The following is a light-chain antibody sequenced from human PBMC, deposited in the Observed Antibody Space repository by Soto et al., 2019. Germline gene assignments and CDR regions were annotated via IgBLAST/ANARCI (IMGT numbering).Light chain of an antibody. V-gene: IGKV1-5*01. CDR3: QQYGSSPRWT. Sequence: IQITQSPSTLSASVGDRVTSTCRASQSISSWLAWYQQKPGKAPKLLIYAASILQSGVPSRFRGSGSGTDFTLTISRLQPEDFAVYYCQQYGSSPRWTFGQGTKVDIK. CDR1: QSISSW. CDR2: AAS. J-gene: IGKJ1*01.